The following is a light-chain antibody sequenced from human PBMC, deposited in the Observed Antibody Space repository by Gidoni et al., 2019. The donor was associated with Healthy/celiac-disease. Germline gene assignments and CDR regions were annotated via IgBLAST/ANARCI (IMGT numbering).Light chain of an antibody. J-gene: IGKJ1*01. Sequence: EIVLTQSPGTLSLSPGYRATLSCRASQSVSSSYLAWYQQKPGQAPRLLIYCASSRATGIPDRFSGSGSGTDFTLTISRLEPEDFAVYYCQQYGSSPWTFGQXTKVEIK. CDR2: CAS. CDR3: QQYGSSPWT. V-gene: IGKV3-20*01. CDR1: QSVSSSY.